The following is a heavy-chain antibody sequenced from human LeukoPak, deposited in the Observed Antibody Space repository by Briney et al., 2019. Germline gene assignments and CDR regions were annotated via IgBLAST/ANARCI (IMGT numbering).Heavy chain of an antibody. CDR3: ARRDYYGSGSYYKPPLYYFDY. CDR1: AGSISSDSYY. V-gene: IGHV4-39*07. D-gene: IGHD3-10*01. CDR2: IYYSGNT. J-gene: IGHJ4*02. Sequence: SETLSLTCTVSAGSISSDSYYWGWIRQPPGKGLEWIGTIYYSGNTYYNPSLKSRLTISVDTSKNQFSLKLSSVTAADTAVYYCARRDYYGSGSYYKPPLYYFDYWGQGTLVTVSS.